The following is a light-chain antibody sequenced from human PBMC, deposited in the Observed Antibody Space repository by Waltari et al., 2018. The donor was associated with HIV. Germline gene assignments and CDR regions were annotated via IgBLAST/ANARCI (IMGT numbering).Light chain of an antibody. Sequence: QSALTQPASVSGSPGQSITISCTGTSSDVGGYNYVSWYQQHPGKAPKLMIFEVSNRPSGVSNRFSGSKSVNTASLTISGLQAEDEADYYCSSYTTRSTPDPKWVFGGGTKLTVL. CDR1: SSDVGGYNY. CDR3: SSYTTRSTPDPKWV. CDR2: EVS. V-gene: IGLV2-14*01. J-gene: IGLJ3*02.